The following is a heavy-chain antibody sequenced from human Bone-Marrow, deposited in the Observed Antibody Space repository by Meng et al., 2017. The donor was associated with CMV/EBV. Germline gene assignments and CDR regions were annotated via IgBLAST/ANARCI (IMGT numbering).Heavy chain of an antibody. J-gene: IGHJ6*02. CDR1: GFIFSSYS. CDR2: ISSSSSYI. CDR3: QGSTSCHTTRRRCYYGMDV. Sequence: GGSLRLSCAASGFIFSSYSMNWVRQAPGKGLEWVSSISSSSSYIYYADSVKGRFTISRDNAKKSLYLQMNSLRAEDTAVYYCQGSTSCHTTRRRCYYGMDVWGQGTTVTVSS. D-gene: IGHD2-2*02. V-gene: IGHV3-21*01.